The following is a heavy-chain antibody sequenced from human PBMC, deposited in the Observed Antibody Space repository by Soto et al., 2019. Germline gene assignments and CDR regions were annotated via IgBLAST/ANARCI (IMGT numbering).Heavy chain of an antibody. CDR3: SEGDPRNPPAVAGTKRPLDY. CDR1: GFTFSSYA. D-gene: IGHD6-19*01. V-gene: IGHV3-23*01. J-gene: IGHJ4*02. CDR2: ISGSGGST. Sequence: PGGSLRLSCAASGFTFSSYAMSGVRQAPGKGLEWVSAISGSGGSTYYADSVKGRFTISRDNSKNTLYLQMNSLRAEATAVYYLSEGDPRNPPAVAGTKRPLDYWGQGTPVTVSS.